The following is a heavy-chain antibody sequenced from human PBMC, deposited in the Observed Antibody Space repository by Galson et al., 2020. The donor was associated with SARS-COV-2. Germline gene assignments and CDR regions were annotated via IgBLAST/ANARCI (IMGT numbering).Heavy chain of an antibody. CDR2: INPNSGGT. Sequence: ASVTVSCKASGYTFTGYYMHWVRQAPGQGLEWMGRINPNSGGTNDAQKFQGRVTMTRDTSISTVYMELSRLRSDETAVCYCARDGTCGELFDYWGQGTLVTVSS. CDR3: ARDGTCGELFDY. V-gene: IGHV1-2*06. D-gene: IGHD3-10*01. CDR1: GYTFTGYY. J-gene: IGHJ4*02.